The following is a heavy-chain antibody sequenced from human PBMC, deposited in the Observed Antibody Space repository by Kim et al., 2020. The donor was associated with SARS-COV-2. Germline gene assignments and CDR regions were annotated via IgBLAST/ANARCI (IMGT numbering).Heavy chain of an antibody. D-gene: IGHD6-19*01. CDR1: GYTFTSYG. J-gene: IGHJ4*02. Sequence: ASVKVSCKASGYTFTSYGISWVRQAPGQGLEWMGWISAYNGNTNYAQKLQGRVTMTTDTSTSTAYMELRSLRSDDTAVYYCARAQYSSGWYSGQDYWGQGTLVTVSS. V-gene: IGHV1-18*04. CDR3: ARAQYSSGWYSGQDY. CDR2: ISAYNGNT.